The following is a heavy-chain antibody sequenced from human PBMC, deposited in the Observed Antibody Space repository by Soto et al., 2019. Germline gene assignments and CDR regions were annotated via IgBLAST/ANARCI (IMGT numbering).Heavy chain of an antibody. Sequence: QVQLVQSGAEVKKPGASVQVSCKAPGYTFTSYGISWVRQAPGQGLEWMGWISAYNGNTNYAQKLQGRVTMTTDTSAISANVELRSLRYGDTAVCYCARGTTVETGNYWGQGTLGTVSS. CDR2: ISAYNGNT. CDR3: ARGTTVETGNY. J-gene: IGHJ4*02. CDR1: GYTFTSYG. D-gene: IGHD4-17*01. V-gene: IGHV1-18*01.